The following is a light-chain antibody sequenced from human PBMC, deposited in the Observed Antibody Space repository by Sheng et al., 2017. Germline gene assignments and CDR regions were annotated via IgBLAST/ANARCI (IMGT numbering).Light chain of an antibody. CDR1: SSNIGSNN. CDR3: AAWDDIVRGYV. Sequence: QSVLTQPPSASGTPGQRVTISCSGSSSNIGSNNVYWYQHVPGSAPKLLISRDNQRPSGVPDRFSGSKSGTSASLTISGLRSEDEADYFCAAWDDIVRGYVFGPGTKVTV. CDR2: RDN. J-gene: IGLJ1*01. V-gene: IGLV1-47*01.